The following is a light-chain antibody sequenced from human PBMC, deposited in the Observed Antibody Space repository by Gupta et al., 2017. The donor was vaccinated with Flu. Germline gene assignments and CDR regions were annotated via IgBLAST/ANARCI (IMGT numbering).Light chain of an antibody. CDR1: QSISSY. CDR2: AAS. CDR3: QQSYSTPHT. V-gene: IGKV1-39*01. J-gene: IGKJ2*01. Sequence: DIQMTQSPSSLSASVGDRVTITCRASQSISSYLNWYQQKPGKAPKFLIYAASSLQSGVPSRFSGSGSGTDFTLTISSLQPEDFATYYCQQSYSTPHTFGQGTKLE.